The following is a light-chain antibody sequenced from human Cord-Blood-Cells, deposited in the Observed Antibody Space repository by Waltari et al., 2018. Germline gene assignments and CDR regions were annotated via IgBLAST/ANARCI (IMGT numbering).Light chain of an antibody. CDR1: SPNIGSNY. CDR3: AAWDDSLSGRV. Sequence: QSVLTQPPSASGTPGQRVTISCSGSSPNIGSNYVYLYQQLPGTAPKLLIYRNNQRPSGFPDRFSGSKSGTSASLAISGLRSEDEADYYCAAWDDSLSGRVFGGGTKLTVL. J-gene: IGLJ3*02. CDR2: RNN. V-gene: IGLV1-47*01.